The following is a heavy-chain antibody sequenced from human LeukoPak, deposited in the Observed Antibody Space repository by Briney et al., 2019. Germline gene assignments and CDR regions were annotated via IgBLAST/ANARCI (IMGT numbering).Heavy chain of an antibody. CDR3: ATLLAAAQGFYFDY. D-gene: IGHD6-13*01. CDR2: FDPEDGET. Sequence: ASVKVSCKVSGYTLTELSKHWVRQAPGKGLEWMGGFDPEDGETIYAQKFQGRVTMTEDTSTDTAYMELSSLRSEDTAVYYCATLLAAAQGFYFDYWGQGTLVTVSS. J-gene: IGHJ4*02. V-gene: IGHV1-24*01. CDR1: GYTLTELS.